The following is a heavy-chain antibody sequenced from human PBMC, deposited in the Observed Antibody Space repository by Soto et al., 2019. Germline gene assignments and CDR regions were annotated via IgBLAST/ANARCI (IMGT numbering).Heavy chain of an antibody. CDR3: AKLLGYSAEYLQH. D-gene: IGHD2-21*01. Sequence: PSETLSLTCTVSGGSISSSSYYWGWIRQPPGKGLEWIGSIYYSGSTYYNPSLKSRVTISVDTSKNQFSLKLSSVTAADTAVYYCAKLLGYSAEYLQHWGQGTLVTVSS. J-gene: IGHJ1*01. CDR2: IYYSGST. V-gene: IGHV4-39*01. CDR1: GGSISSSSYY.